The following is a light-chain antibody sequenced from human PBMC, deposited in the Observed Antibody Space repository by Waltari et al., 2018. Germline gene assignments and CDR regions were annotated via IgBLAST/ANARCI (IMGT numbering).Light chain of an antibody. Sequence: EIVLTQSPGTLSLSPGERATLSCRASQSVSRSLAWYQQKPGQAPRPLIYGASRRATGVPDRFSGSGSGTDFSLTISRLEPEDFAVYYCQHYVRLPVSFGQGTKVEIK. J-gene: IGKJ1*01. V-gene: IGKV3-20*01. CDR2: GAS. CDR3: QHYVRLPVS. CDR1: QSVSRS.